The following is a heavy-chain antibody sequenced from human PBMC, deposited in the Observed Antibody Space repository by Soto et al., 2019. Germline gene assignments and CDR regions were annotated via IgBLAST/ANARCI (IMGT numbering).Heavy chain of an antibody. Sequence: SQTLSLTCAIAWDSVSSNTAAWNWIRSSPSRGLEWLGRTYYRSNWRHDYAVSVRSRITVNPDTFKNHFSLQLNSVTPDDTGVYYCARGVAGSGFDLWGQGTLVTVCS. V-gene: IGHV6-1*01. CDR3: ARGVAGSGFDL. J-gene: IGHJ4*02. CDR1: WDSVSSNTAA. D-gene: IGHD6-19*01. CDR2: TYYRSNWRH.